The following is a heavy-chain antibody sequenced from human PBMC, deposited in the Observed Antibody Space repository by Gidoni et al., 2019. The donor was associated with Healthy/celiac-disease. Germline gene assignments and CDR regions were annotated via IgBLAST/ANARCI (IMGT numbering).Heavy chain of an antibody. CDR2: IYYSGST. D-gene: IGHD3-3*01. J-gene: IGHJ4*02. V-gene: IGHV4-59*01. CDR1: GGSISSYY. Sequence: QVQLQESGPGLVKPSETLSLTCTVSGGSISSYYWSWIRQPPGKGLEWIGYIYYSGSTNYNPSLKSRVTISVDTSKNQFSLKLSSVTAADTAVYYCASGVFFRYFDYWGQGTLVTVSS. CDR3: ASGVFFRYFDY.